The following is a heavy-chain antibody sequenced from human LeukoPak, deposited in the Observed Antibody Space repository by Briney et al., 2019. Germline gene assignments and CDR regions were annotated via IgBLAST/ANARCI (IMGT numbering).Heavy chain of an antibody. Sequence: GGSLRLSCAASGFTVSSNYMSWVRQAPGKGLERVSVIYSGGSIYYADSVKGRFTISRDNSKNTLYLQMNSLRAEDTAVYYCVVDYYDSSGYYFSYWGQGTLVTVSS. V-gene: IGHV3-66*01. CDR3: VVDYYDSSGYYFSY. J-gene: IGHJ4*02. CDR1: GFTVSSNY. CDR2: IYSGGSI. D-gene: IGHD3-22*01.